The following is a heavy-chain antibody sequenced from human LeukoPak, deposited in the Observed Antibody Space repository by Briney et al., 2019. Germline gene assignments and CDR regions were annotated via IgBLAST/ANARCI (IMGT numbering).Heavy chain of an antibody. V-gene: IGHV1-18*01. D-gene: IGHD3-10*01. CDR2: INTYNGNT. CDR3: AAGYGSGSYYDYYYYYYMDV. J-gene: IGHJ6*03. Sequence: GASVKVSCKASGYIFTSYGISWVRQAPGQGLEWMGWINTYNGNTKYAQKLQGRVTMTTDTSTSTAYMELRSLRSDDTAVYYCAAGYGSGSYYDYYYYYYMDVWGKGTTVTVSS. CDR1: GYIFTSYG.